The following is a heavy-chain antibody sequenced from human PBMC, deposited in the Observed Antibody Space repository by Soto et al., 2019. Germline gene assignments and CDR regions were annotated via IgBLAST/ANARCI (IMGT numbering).Heavy chain of an antibody. CDR2: INTDGSST. D-gene: IGHD3-9*01. Sequence: PGGSLRLSCADSGFSFSSYWMHWVRQGPGKGLVWVSRINTDGSSTNYADSVKGRFTISRDNAKNTVYLQMNSLRAEDTAVYYCARSPGGYYIDWGQGTMLTVSS. V-gene: IGHV3-74*01. J-gene: IGHJ3*01. CDR3: ARSPGGYYID. CDR1: GFSFSSYW.